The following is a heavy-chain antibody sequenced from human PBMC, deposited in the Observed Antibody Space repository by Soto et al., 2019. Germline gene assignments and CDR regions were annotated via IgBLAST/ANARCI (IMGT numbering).Heavy chain of an antibody. CDR2: ISGSGGST. Sequence: PGESLKISCAASGFTFSSYAMSWVRQAPGKGLEWVSAISGSGGSTYYADSVKGRFTISRDNSKNTLYLQMNSLRAEDTAVYYCAKVERWPPSIPVWGQGTLVTVSS. V-gene: IGHV3-23*01. CDR1: GFTFSSYA. J-gene: IGHJ4*02. CDR3: AKVERWPPSIPV.